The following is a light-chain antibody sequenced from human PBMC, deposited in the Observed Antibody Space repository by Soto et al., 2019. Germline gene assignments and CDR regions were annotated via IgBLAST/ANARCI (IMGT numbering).Light chain of an antibody. CDR2: GAS. J-gene: IGKJ5*01. Sequence: EIVMTQSPATLSVSPGERATLSCRASQSVSSNLAWYQQKPGQAPRLLIYGASTRATGIPARLSGRGSGTEFPLTISSLQSEDFAVYYCQQYNNWAITFGQGTRLEIK. CDR3: QQYNNWAIT. CDR1: QSVSSN. V-gene: IGKV3-15*01.